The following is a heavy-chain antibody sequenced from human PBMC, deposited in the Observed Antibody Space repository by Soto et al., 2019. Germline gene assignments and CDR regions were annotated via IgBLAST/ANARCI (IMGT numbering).Heavy chain of an antibody. CDR1: GGTFSSYA. CDR3: ARSQGSSTSLEIYYYYYYGMDV. D-gene: IGHD2-2*01. CDR2: VIPISGTA. V-gene: IGHV1-69*13. J-gene: IGHJ6*02. Sequence: GGSVKVPCKGSGGTFSSYAISWVRQAPGQGAEWVGGVIPISGTANYAQKFQGRVTITADESTSTAYMELSSLRSEDTAVYYCARSQGSSTSLEIYYYYYYGMDVWGQGTTVTVSS.